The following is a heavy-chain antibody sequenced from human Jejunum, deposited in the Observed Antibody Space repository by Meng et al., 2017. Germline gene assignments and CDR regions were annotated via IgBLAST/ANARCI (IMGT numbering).Heavy chain of an antibody. CDR2: IYYSGTI. CDR3: ASDRFSSGSSQWFDP. CDR1: GVSIGRTFSH. J-gene: IGHJ5*02. V-gene: IGHV4-31*03. D-gene: IGHD3-10*01. Sequence: SETLSLTCTVSGVSIGRTFSHWNWPRQHPGRGLEWIGSIYYSGTIYYNPSLQSRVTISLDTSKNQFSLNLKSVTAADTVVYYCASDRFSSGSSQWFDPWGQGTLVTVSS.